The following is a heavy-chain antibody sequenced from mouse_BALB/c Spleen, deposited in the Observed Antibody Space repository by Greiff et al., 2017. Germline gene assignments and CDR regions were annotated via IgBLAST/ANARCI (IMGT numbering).Heavy chain of an antibody. CDR1: GYAFTNYL. CDR3: ARGATYAMDY. Sequence: VKLQESGAELVRPGTSVKVSCKASGYAFTNYLIEWVKQRPGQGLEWIGVINPGSGGTNYNEKFKGKATLTADKSSSTAYMQLSSLTSDDSAVYFCARGATYAMDYWGQGTSVTVSS. CDR2: INPGSGGT. V-gene: IGHV1-54*01. J-gene: IGHJ4*01.